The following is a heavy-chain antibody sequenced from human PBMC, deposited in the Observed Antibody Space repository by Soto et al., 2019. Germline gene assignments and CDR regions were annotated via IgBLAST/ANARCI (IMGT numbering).Heavy chain of an antibody. V-gene: IGHV3-15*01. CDR2: IKSKSGGGAA. CDR3: TTLNYGVDV. CDR1: AFTFSNTW. Sequence: GGSLRLSCAASAFTFSNTWMSWVRQAPGKGLEWVGHIKSKSGGGAADYAAPVKGKITVSGDDSKNTLYLQMNSLKTKDTAVYYCTTLNYGVDVWGQGTP. J-gene: IGHJ6*02.